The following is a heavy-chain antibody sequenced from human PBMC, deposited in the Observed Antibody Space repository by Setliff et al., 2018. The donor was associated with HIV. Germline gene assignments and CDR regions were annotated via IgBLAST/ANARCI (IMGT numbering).Heavy chain of an antibody. CDR1: GYSLSTYA. J-gene: IGHJ6*03. D-gene: IGHD2-8*01. CDR2: IDSNNGNR. CDR3: VRLTADRTNYYYYMDV. V-gene: IGHV1-18*01. Sequence: SVKVSCKASGYSLSTYAVSWVRQAPGQGLEWMGWIDSNNGNRNFAQKFRGRVTMTTDISTNTAYMEVRSLSFDDTAVYYCVRLTADRTNYYYYMDVWGKGTTVTVSS.